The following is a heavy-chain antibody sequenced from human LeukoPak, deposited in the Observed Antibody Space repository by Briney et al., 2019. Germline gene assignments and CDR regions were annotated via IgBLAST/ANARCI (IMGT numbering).Heavy chain of an antibody. CDR3: SRLSAMLRGPEAFYYFEY. J-gene: IGHJ4*02. CDR2: IKGDGTEK. D-gene: IGHD3-10*01. CDR1: GFTFNTYW. Sequence: GGSLRLSCAASGFTFNTYWMSWVRQAPERGLEWVANIKGDGTEKYYVDSVKGRFTISRDNAKNSLFLQMNNLRAEDTAVYYCSRLSAMLRGPEAFYYFEYWGQGTLVTVSS. V-gene: IGHV3-7*01.